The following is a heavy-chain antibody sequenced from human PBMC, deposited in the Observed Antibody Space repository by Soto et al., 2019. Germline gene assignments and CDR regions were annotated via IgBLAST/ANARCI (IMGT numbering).Heavy chain of an antibody. D-gene: IGHD3-22*01. CDR3: ARERTRNYYYDSSGYFDY. Sequence: SETLSLTCTVSGGSISSYYWSWIRQPPGKGLEWIGYIYYSGSTNYNPSLKSRVTISVDTSKNQFSLKLSSVTAADTAVYYCARERTRNYYYDSSGYFDYWGKGTLVTVSS. V-gene: IGHV4-59*01. CDR2: IYYSGST. J-gene: IGHJ4*02. CDR1: GGSISSYY.